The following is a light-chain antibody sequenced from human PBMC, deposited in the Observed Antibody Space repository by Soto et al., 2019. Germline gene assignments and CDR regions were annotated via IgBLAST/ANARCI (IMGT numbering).Light chain of an antibody. J-gene: IGLJ2*01. Sequence: SYELTQPPSLSVAPGKTARITCGGNNIGSKSVHWYQQKPGQAPVLVIYHDSDRPSGIPERFSGSNSGNTATLTISRVEAGDEADYYCQVWDSSSDHVVFGGGTKLTVL. V-gene: IGLV3-21*04. CDR1: NIGSKS. CDR3: QVWDSSSDHVV. CDR2: HDS.